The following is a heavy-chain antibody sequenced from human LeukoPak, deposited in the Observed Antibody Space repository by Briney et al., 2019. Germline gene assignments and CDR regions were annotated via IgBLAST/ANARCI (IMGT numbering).Heavy chain of an antibody. Sequence: PGGSLRLSCAASGFTFSNAWMSWVRQAPGKGLEWVGRIKSKTDGGTTDYAAPVKGRFTISRDDSKNTLYLQMNSLKTEDTAVYYCTTEAASDYYYYMDVWGKGTTVTVSS. CDR2: IKSKTDGGTT. V-gene: IGHV3-15*01. D-gene: IGHD6-25*01. J-gene: IGHJ6*03. CDR3: TTEAASDYYYYMDV. CDR1: GFTFSNAW.